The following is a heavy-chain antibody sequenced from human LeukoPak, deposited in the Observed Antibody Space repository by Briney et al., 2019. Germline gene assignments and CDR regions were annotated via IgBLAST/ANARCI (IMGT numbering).Heavy chain of an antibody. V-gene: IGHV4-39*07. Sequence: SETLSLTCTVSGGSISSSSYYWGWIRQPPGKGLEWIGSIYHSGITYYNPSLKSRVTMSVDTSKNQFSLKLSSVTAADTAVYYCARYSSGWSYLGYWGQGTLVTVSS. J-gene: IGHJ4*02. CDR3: ARYSSGWSYLGY. CDR1: GGSISSSSYY. CDR2: IYHSGIT. D-gene: IGHD6-19*01.